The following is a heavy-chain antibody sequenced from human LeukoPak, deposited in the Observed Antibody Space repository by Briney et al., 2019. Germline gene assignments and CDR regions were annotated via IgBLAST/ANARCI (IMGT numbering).Heavy chain of an antibody. CDR3: ARFGWSGYQDYYYGMDV. D-gene: IGHD3-3*01. Sequence: GESLKISCKGSGYSLTSYWIGWVRQMPGKGLEWMGIIYPGDSDTRYSPSFQGQVTISADKSISTAYLQWSSLKASDTAMYYCARFGWSGYQDYYYGMDVWGQGTTVTVSS. J-gene: IGHJ6*02. CDR2: IYPGDSDT. CDR1: GYSLTSYW. V-gene: IGHV5-51*01.